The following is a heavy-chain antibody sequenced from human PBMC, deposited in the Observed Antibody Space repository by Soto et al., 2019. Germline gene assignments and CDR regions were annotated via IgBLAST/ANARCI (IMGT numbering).Heavy chain of an antibody. CDR3: ARIPPESSGYSDY. J-gene: IGHJ4*02. CDR2: IDWEDDK. CDR1: GFSLSTAGMR. Sequence: SGPTLVNPTQTLTLTRSFSGFSLSTAGMRVTWIRQSPGMALEWLAHIDWEDDKFYSSSLRTRLTISKDTPKNQVVLTMTNMDPVDTATYFCARIPPESSGYSDYWRQGTLVTVSS. V-gene: IGHV2-70*04. D-gene: IGHD3-22*01.